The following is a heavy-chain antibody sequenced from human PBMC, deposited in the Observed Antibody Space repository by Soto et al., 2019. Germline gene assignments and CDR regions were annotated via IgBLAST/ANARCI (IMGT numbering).Heavy chain of an antibody. V-gene: IGHV4-34*01. CDR2: INHSGST. J-gene: IGHJ6*03. D-gene: IGHD1-26*01. CDR3: ARGGRGLGGYYYMDV. Sequence: QVQLQQWGAGLLKPSETLSLTCAVYGGSFSGYYWSWIRQPPGKGLEWSGEINHSGSTNYNPSLTSRVTISVATSKYQFSLKLSSVTAADTAVYYCARGGRGLGGYYYMDVWGKGTTVTVSS. CDR1: GGSFSGYY.